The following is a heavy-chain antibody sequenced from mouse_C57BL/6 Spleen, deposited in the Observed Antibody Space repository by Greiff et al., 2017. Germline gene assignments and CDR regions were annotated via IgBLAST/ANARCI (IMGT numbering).Heavy chain of an antibody. V-gene: IGHV1-55*01. CDR3: AGNGTADY. D-gene: IGHD4-1*01. J-gene: IGHJ2*01. CDR1: GYTFPRYW. CDR2: LYPGSGST. Sequence: VQLQQPGAELVKPGASVKMSCKASGYTFPRYWITWVKQRPGQGLEWIGDLYPGSGSTNYNEKFKSKATLTVDTSSSTAYMQLSSQTSEDSAVYYCAGNGTADYWGQGTTRTVSS.